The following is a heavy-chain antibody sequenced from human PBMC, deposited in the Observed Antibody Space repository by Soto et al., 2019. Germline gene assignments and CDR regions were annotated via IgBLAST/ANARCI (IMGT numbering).Heavy chain of an antibody. D-gene: IGHD4-17*01. Sequence: GSLRLSCASSGFTFSSYSMNWVLQAPGKGLEWVSSISSSSSYIYYADSVKGRFTISRDNAKNSLYLQMNSLRAEDTAVYYCARAPYGDYYRFDYWGQGTLVTVSS. CDR2: ISSSSSYI. CDR3: ARAPYGDYYRFDY. V-gene: IGHV3-21*01. J-gene: IGHJ4*02. CDR1: GFTFSSYS.